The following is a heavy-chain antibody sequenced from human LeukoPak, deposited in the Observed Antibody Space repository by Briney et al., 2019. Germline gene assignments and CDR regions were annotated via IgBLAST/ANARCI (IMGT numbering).Heavy chain of an antibody. CDR2: IYSGGST. D-gene: IGHD2/OR15-2a*01. V-gene: IGHV3-66*01. Sequence: PGGSLRLSCAASGFTFSSYAMSWVRQAPGKGLEWVSVIYSGGSTYYADSVKGRFTISRDNSKNTLYLQMNSLRAEDTAVYYCARDGTTGYFDYWGQGTLVTVSS. J-gene: IGHJ4*02. CDR3: ARDGTTGYFDY. CDR1: GFTFSSYA.